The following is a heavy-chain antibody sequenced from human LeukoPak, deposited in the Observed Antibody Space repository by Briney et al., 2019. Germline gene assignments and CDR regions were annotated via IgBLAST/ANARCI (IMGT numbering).Heavy chain of an antibody. J-gene: IGHJ5*02. Sequence: SETLSLTCTVSGGSISSGDYYWSWIRQPPGKGLEWIGYIYYSGSTYYNPSLKGRVTISVDTSKNQFSLKLSSVTAADTAVYYCARFGATTAFWFDPWGQGTLVTVSS. CDR3: ARFGATTAFWFDP. CDR1: GGSISSGDYY. CDR2: IYYSGST. D-gene: IGHD3-10*01. V-gene: IGHV4-30-4*01.